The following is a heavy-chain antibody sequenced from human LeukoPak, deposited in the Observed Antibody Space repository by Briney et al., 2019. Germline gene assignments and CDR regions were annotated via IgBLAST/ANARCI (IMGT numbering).Heavy chain of an antibody. D-gene: IGHD3-10*01. J-gene: IGHJ5*02. CDR3: ARASLWFGSPGWFDP. CDR1: GGSISSGSYY. Sequence: SETLSLTCTVSGGSISSGSYYWSWIRQPAGKGLEWIGRIYTSGSTNYNPSLKSRVTISVDTSKNQFSLKLSSVTAADTAVYYCARASLWFGSPGWFDPWGQGTLVTVSS. V-gene: IGHV4-61*02. CDR2: IYTSGST.